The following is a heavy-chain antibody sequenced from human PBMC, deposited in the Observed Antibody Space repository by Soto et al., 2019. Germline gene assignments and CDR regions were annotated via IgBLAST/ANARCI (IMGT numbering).Heavy chain of an antibody. CDR2: INAGNGNT. D-gene: IGHD3-22*01. V-gene: IGHV1-3*01. Sequence: ASVKVSCKASGYTFTSYAMHWVRQAPGQRLEWMGWINAGNGNTKYSQKFQGRVTITRDTSASTAYMELSSLRADDTAVYFCARGFPMISLYYFDYWGQGTLVTVSS. CDR1: GYTFTSYA. CDR3: ARGFPMISLYYFDY. J-gene: IGHJ4*02.